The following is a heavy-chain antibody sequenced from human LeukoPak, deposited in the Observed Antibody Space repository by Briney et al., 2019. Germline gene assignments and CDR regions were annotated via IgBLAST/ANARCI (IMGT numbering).Heavy chain of an antibody. V-gene: IGHV4-31*03. CDR2: IYYSGST. CDR3: ARDQVTIFGVVTHNAFDI. Sequence: SETLSPTCTVSGGSISSGGYYWSWIRQHPGKGLEWIGYIYYSGSTYYNPSLKSRVTISVDTSKNQFSLKLSSVTAADTAVYYCARDQVTIFGVVTHNAFDIWGQGTMVTVSS. D-gene: IGHD3-3*01. J-gene: IGHJ3*02. CDR1: GGSISSGGYY.